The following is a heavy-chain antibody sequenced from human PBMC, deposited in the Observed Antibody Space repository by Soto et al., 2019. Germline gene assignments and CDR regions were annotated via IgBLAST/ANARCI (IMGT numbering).Heavy chain of an antibody. D-gene: IGHD3-9*01. CDR3: ARDLKA. V-gene: IGHV4-38-2*02. Sequence: SETLSLTCAVSGYSISSGYCWGWIRQPPGKGLEWIGSIYHSGSTYYNPSLKSRVTISVDTSKNQFSLKLSSVTAADTAVYYCARDLKAGGQGTLVTVS. J-gene: IGHJ4*02. CDR2: IYHSGST. CDR1: GYSISSGYC.